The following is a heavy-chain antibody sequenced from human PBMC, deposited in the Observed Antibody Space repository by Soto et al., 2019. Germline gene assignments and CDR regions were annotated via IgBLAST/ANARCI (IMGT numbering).Heavy chain of an antibody. V-gene: IGHV3-53*02. CDR2: LYSGGST. CDR3: ARDRPGDEGDGFDI. D-gene: IGHD3-10*01. J-gene: IGHJ3*02. CDR1: GLTVSSNY. Sequence: EVQLVETGGGLIQPGGSLRLSCAASGLTVSSNYMNWVRQAPGKGLEWVSVLYSGGSTHYAGSVKGRFIISSDNSKTTLYLQMTSLRDEDTAVYYCARDRPGDEGDGFDIWGHGTMVTVSS.